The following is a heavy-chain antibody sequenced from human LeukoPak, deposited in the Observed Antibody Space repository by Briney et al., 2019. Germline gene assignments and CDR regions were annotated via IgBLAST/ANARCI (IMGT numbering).Heavy chain of an antibody. CDR2: IYYTGKT. J-gene: IGHJ2*01. V-gene: IGHV4-38-2*01. D-gene: IGHD2-8*01. CDR1: GYSISSGYY. CDR3: ATLYTPNGVYHWYFDL. Sequence: SETLSLTCAVSGYSISSGYYWGWIRQPPGKGLEWIGSIYYTGKTYYNPSLKSRATMSVDTSKNHFSLTLSSVTAADTAVYYCATLYTPNGVYHWYFDLWGRGTLVTVSS.